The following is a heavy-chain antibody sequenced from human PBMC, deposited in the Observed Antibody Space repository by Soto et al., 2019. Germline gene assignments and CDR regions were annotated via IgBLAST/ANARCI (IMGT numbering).Heavy chain of an antibody. CDR2: IYHSGST. J-gene: IGHJ3*02. D-gene: IGHD4-17*01. Sequence: PSETLSLTCAVSGGSISSGGYSWSWIRQPPGKGLEWIGYIYHSGSTFYNPSLTSRVTMSVDGSKNQFSLKLTSVTAADTAVYYWASYGDYVHDAFDMWGQGTMVTVSS. CDR1: GGSISSGGYS. CDR3: ASYGDYVHDAFDM. V-gene: IGHV4-30-2*01.